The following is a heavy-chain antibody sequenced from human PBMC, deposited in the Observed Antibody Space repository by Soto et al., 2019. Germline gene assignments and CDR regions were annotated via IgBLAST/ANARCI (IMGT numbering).Heavy chain of an antibody. V-gene: IGHV3-66*01. J-gene: IGHJ4*02. D-gene: IGHD2-15*01. CDR1: GFTVSSNY. CDR2: IYSGGST. CDR3: ASEYCSGGSCYSDYFDY. Sequence: GGSLRLSCAASGFTVSSNYMSWVRQAPGKGLEWVSVIYSGGSTYYADSVKGRFTISRDNSKNTLYLQMNSLRAEDTAVYYCASEYCSGGSCYSDYFDYWGQGT.